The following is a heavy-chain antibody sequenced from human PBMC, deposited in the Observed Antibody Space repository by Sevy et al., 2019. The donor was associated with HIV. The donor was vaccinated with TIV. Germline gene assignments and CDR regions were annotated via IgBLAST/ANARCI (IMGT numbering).Heavy chain of an antibody. J-gene: IGHJ4*02. V-gene: IGHV3-48*02. CDR1: GFTFSSYS. CDR2: ISSSSTI. D-gene: IGHD3-3*01. CDR3: ARDPPYYDFWSGYYSYYFDY. Sequence: GSLRLSCAASGFTFSSYSMNWVRQAPGKGLEWVSYISSSSTIYYADSVKGRFTISRDNAKNSLYLQMNSLRDEDTAVYYCARDPPYYDFWSGYYSYYFDYWGQGTLVTVSS.